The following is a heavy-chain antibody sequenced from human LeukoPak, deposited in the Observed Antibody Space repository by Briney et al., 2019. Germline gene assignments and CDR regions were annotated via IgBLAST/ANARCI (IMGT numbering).Heavy chain of an antibody. V-gene: IGHV1-2*02. CDR2: INPNSGGT. Sequence: ASVKVSCTASGYTFTGYYMQWVRQAPGQGLEWMGWINPNSGGTNHAQKFQGRVTMTRDTSISTAYMELGRLRSDDTAVYYCAREDYYDSSGYYKNKEYFQNWGKGTLVTVSS. CDR3: AREDYYDSSGYYKNKEYFQN. J-gene: IGHJ1*01. D-gene: IGHD3-22*01. CDR1: GYTFTGYY.